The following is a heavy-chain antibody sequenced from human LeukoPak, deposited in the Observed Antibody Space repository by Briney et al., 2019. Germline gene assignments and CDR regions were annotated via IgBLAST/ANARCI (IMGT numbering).Heavy chain of an antibody. CDR2: IYYSGST. CDR1: GGSISSSSYY. V-gene: IGHV4-39*01. CDR3: ARAAAGPMDV. J-gene: IGHJ6*02. Sequence: SETLSLTCTVSGGSISSSSYYWGWIRQPPGKGLEWIGSIYYSGSTYYNPSLKSRVTISVDTSKNQSSLKLSSVTAADTAVYYCARAAAGPMDVWGQGTTVTVSS. D-gene: IGHD6-13*01.